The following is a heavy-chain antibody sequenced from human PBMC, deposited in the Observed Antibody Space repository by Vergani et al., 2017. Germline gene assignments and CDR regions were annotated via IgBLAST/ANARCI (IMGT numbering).Heavy chain of an antibody. CDR2: IYSTGST. J-gene: IGHJ4*02. CDR3: ARMGGYDEGDAFRIGYFDS. CDR1: GDSISSGVYY. Sequence: QVQLQESGPGLVKPSQTLSLTCSVSGDSISSGVYYWNWIRQHPGKGLEWIGYIYSTGSTHHNPSLRRRINMSVDTSKNQFSLKLNSMTAADTAMYYCARMGGYDEGDAFRIGYFDSWGPGILVTVSS. V-gene: IGHV4-31*03. D-gene: IGHD3-22*01.